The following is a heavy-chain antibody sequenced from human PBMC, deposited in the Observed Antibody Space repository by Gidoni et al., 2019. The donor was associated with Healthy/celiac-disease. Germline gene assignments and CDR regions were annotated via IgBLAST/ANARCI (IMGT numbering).Heavy chain of an antibody. D-gene: IGHD6-13*01. Sequence: QVQLQESGPGLVKPSETLSLTCTVSGGSVRSGSSDWSWIRQPPGKGLEWIGYIYYSGSTNYNPSLKSRVTISVDTSKNQFSLKLSSVTAADTAVYYCARGFSSFDSSSWYSHWGQGTLVTVSS. J-gene: IGHJ4*02. CDR2: IYYSGST. CDR1: GGSVRSGSSD. CDR3: ARGFSSFDSSSWYSH. V-gene: IGHV4-61*01.